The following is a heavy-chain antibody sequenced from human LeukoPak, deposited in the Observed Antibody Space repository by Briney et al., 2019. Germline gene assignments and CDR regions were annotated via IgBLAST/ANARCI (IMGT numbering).Heavy chain of an antibody. J-gene: IGHJ4*02. V-gene: IGHV3-23*01. CDR3: AKSPGRILTGYHELDY. D-gene: IGHD3-9*01. Sequence: GGSLRLSCAASGFTFSTFAMIWVRQPPGKGLEWVSSIFPSGGEIHYADSVRGRFTISRDNSNNTLFLQMHSLRPDDTAMYYCAKSPGRILTGYHELDYWGQGTLVTVSS. CDR1: GFTFSTFA. CDR2: IFPSGGEI.